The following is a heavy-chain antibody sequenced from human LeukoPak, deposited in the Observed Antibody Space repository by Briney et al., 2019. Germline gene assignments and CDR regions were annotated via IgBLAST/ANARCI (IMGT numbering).Heavy chain of an antibody. CDR3: ARRHSSGWYGPLYFDY. V-gene: IGHV4-39*01. J-gene: IGHJ4*02. CDR1: GGSISSSSYY. Sequence: KPSETLSLTCTVSGGSISSSSYYWGWIRQPPGKGLEWIGSIYYSGSTYYNPSLKSRGTISVDTSKNQFSLKLSSVTAADTAVYYCARRHSSGWYGPLYFDYWGQGTLVTVSS. CDR2: IYYSGST. D-gene: IGHD6-19*01.